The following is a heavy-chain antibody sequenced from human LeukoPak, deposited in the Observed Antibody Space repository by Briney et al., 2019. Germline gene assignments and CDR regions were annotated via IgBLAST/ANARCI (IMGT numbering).Heavy chain of an antibody. CDR1: GGSFSDYY. CDR2: INHSGST. V-gene: IGHV4-34*01. CDR3: ARERDGGKLWPYGKNYYGMDV. Sequence: SETLSLTCAVYGGSFSDYYWSWIRQPPGKGLEWIGEINHSGSTNYNPSLKSRVTISVDTSKNQFSLKLSSVTAADTAVYYCARERDGGKLWPYGKNYYGMDVWGQGTTVTVSS. D-gene: IGHD5-18*01. J-gene: IGHJ6*02.